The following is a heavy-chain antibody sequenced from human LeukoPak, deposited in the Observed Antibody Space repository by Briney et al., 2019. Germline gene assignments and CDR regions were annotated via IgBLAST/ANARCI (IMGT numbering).Heavy chain of an antibody. CDR1: GDAITGSSYY. Sequence: SETLSLTCTVSGDAITGSSYYWGWIRQSPGKGLEWIGSMYYSGNTYSNPSLESRVTMSADTSKNQFSLKLNSVSVADTAVYYCARQYFDRTGYYYFDYWGQGTLVIVPS. J-gene: IGHJ4*02. CDR2: MYYSGNT. CDR3: ARQYFDRTGYYYFDY. V-gene: IGHV4-39*01. D-gene: IGHD3-22*01.